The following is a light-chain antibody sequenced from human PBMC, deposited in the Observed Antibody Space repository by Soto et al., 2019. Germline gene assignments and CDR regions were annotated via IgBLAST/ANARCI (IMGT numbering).Light chain of an antibody. CDR1: QPISTL. J-gene: IGKJ1*01. CDR3: QQYSTHPWT. Sequence: DIQMTQSPSTLSASVGVRVTITCRASQPISTLLAWYQQRPGKAPNLLIYKAPSLDSGVQSRFSGSGSGTEFTLTICSLQPADLATYFCQQYSTHPWTFAQGTKEEVK. CDR2: KAP. V-gene: IGKV1-5*03.